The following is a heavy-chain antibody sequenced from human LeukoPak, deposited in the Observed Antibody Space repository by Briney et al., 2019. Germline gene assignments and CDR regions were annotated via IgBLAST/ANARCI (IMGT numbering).Heavy chain of an antibody. V-gene: IGHV3-23*01. CDR3: AKEPSGGYDSYYFDY. J-gene: IGHJ4*02. D-gene: IGHD5-12*01. Sequence: PGGSLRLSCAASGFTFSSYAMSWVRQAPGKGLEWVSAISGSGGSTYYADSVKGRFTISRDNSKNTLYLQMNSLRAKDTAVYYCAKEPSGGYDSYYFDYWGQGTLVTVSS. CDR1: GFTFSSYA. CDR2: ISGSGGST.